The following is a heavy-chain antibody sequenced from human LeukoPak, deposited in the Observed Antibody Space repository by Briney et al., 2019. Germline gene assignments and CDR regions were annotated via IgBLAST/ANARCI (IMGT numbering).Heavy chain of an antibody. Sequence: GGSLRLSCAASGFTFSNYAMSWVRQAPTKGLEWVSTISGSGDGTYYADSVKGRFTISRDYSKNTLFLQMNRLRAEDTAVYYCAGRRVLDASFDYWGQGTLVTVSS. D-gene: IGHD3-16*01. CDR2: ISGSGDGT. CDR3: AGRRVLDASFDY. V-gene: IGHV3-23*01. CDR1: GFTFSNYA. J-gene: IGHJ4*02.